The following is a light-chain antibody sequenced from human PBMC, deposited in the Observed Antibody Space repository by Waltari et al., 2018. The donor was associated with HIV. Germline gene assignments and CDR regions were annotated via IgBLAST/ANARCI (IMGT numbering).Light chain of an antibody. CDR1: SSDVGGYNY. CDR3: SSYTSSSTLAWV. Sequence: QSALTQPASVSGSPGQSITISCTGTSSDVGGYNYVSWYQQHPGKAPKLMIYDVSNRPSGVSNRFSSSKSGNTASLTISGLQAEDEADYYCSSYTSSSTLAWVFGGGTKLTVL. J-gene: IGLJ3*02. CDR2: DVS. V-gene: IGLV2-14*01.